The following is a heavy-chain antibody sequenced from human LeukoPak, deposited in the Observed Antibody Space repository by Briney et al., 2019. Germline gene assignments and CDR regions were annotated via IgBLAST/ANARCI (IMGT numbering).Heavy chain of an antibody. CDR1: GYTFTSYG. V-gene: IGHV1-18*01. CDR2: ISAYNGNT. CDR3: ARATLPKVVPAAPYNWFDP. D-gene: IGHD2-2*01. J-gene: IGHJ5*02. Sequence: SVKVSCKASGYTFTSYGISWVRQAPGQGLEWMGWISAYNGNTNYAQKLQGRVTMTTDTSTSTAYMELRSLRSDDTAVYYCARATLPKVVPAAPYNWFDPWGQEAWSPSPQ.